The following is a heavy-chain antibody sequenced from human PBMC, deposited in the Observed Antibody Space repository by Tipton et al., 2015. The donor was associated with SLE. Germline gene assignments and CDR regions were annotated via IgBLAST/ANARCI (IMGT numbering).Heavy chain of an antibody. CDR1: GGSISGYY. CDR3: ARATDTAMAAGWFAS. V-gene: IGHV4-59*01. Sequence: TLSLTCTVSGGSISGYYWSWVRQPAGKGLEWIGYVYDTERPIYNPSLQSRVTISSDMSKSQLSLRLTSVTVADTGVYYCARATDTAMAAGWFASWGQGTLVTVSS. J-gene: IGHJ5*01. D-gene: IGHD5-18*01. CDR2: VYDTERP.